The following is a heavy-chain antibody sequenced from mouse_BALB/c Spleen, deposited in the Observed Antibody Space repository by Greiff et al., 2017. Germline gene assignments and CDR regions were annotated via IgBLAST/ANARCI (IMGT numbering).Heavy chain of an antibody. V-gene: IGHV5-6*01. Sequence: EVMLVESGGDLVKPGGSLKLSCAASGFTFSSYGMSWVCQTPDKRLEWVATISSGGSYTYYPDSVKGRFTISRDNAKNTLYLQMSSLKSEDTAMYYCARGGGMDYWGQGTSVTVSS. CDR1: GFTFSSYG. CDR2: ISSGGSYT. J-gene: IGHJ4*01. CDR3: ARGGGMDY.